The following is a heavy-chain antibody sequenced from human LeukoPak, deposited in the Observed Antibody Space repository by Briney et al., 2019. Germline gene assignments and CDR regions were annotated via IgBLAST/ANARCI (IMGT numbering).Heavy chain of an antibody. J-gene: IGHJ4*02. V-gene: IGHV1-69*10. Sequence: ASVNVSFKSSGCTFSSYANSWVRQAPAQGLEWMGGIIPIFGIANYAQKFQGRVTITADKSTSTAYMELSSLRSEDTAVYYCAREGYDSSGQSGIFVYWGQGTLVTVSS. CDR2: IIPIFGIA. CDR3: AREGYDSSGQSGIFVY. D-gene: IGHD3-22*01. CDR1: GCTFSSYA.